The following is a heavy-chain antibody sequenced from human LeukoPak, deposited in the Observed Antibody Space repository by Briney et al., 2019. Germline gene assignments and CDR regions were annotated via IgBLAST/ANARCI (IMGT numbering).Heavy chain of an antibody. CDR1: GFTFSSYS. CDR2: ISSSSSYI. J-gene: IGHJ4*02. D-gene: IGHD2-2*01. Sequence: GGSLRLSCAASGFTFSSYSMNWVRQAPGKGLEWVSSISSSSSYIYYADSVKGRFTISRDNAKNSLYLQMNSLRAEDTAVYYCAGQASSCFDYWGQGTLVTVSS. CDR3: AGQASSCFDY. V-gene: IGHV3-21*01.